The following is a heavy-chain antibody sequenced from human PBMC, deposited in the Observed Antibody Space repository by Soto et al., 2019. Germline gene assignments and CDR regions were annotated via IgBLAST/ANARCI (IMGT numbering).Heavy chain of an antibody. CDR3: ARARAYYYDSSGYYMRDGMDV. CDR1: GYTFTSYY. J-gene: IGHJ6*02. CDR2: INPSGGST. V-gene: IGHV1-46*01. D-gene: IGHD3-22*01. Sequence: ASVKVSCKASGYTFTSYYMHWVRQAPGQGLEWMGIINPSGGSTSYAQKFQGRVTMTRDTSTGKVYMELSSLRSEDTAVYYCARARAYYYDSSGYYMRDGMDVWGQGTTVTVSS.